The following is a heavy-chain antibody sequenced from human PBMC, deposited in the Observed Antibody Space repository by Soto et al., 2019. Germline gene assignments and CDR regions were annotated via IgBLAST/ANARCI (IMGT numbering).Heavy chain of an antibody. J-gene: IGHJ4*02. CDR3: ARGYRQLVRKSLTRPFDY. Sequence: ASVKVSCKASGYTFTSYGISWVRQAPGQGLEWMGWISAYNGNTNYAQKLQGRVTMTTDTSTSTAYMELRSLRSDDTAVYYCARGYRQLVRKSLTRPFDYWGQGTLVTVSS. V-gene: IGHV1-18*01. CDR2: ISAYNGNT. D-gene: IGHD6-13*01. CDR1: GYTFTSYG.